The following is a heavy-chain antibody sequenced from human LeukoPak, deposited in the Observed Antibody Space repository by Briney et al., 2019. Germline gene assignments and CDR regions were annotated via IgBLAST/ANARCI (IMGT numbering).Heavy chain of an antibody. CDR3: VRGADTGYSSDS. J-gene: IGHJ4*02. V-gene: IGHV3-11*04. CDR1: EFSVGSNY. Sequence: PGGSLRLSCAASEFSVGSNYMTWIRQAPGKGLETVSYIYNGGDTIYYADSVRGRFTISRDNAESSLYLQMNSLRVEDTAVYYCVRGADTGYSSDSWGQGTLVTVSS. D-gene: IGHD3-9*01. CDR2: IYNGGDTI.